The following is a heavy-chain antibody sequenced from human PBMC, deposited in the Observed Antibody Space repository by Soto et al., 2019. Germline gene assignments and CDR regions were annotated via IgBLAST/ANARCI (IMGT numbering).Heavy chain of an antibody. CDR1: GFTFSSYC. D-gene: IGHD6-13*01. CDR3: ARGGSSSPYYYFDY. J-gene: IGHJ4*02. CDR2: IWYDGSNK. V-gene: IGHV3-33*01. Sequence: GGSLRLSCAASGFTFSSYCMHWVRQAPGKGPEWVAVIWYDGSNKYYADSVKGRFTISRDNSKNTLYLQMNSLRAEDTAVYYCARGGSSSPYYYFDYWGQGTLVTVSS.